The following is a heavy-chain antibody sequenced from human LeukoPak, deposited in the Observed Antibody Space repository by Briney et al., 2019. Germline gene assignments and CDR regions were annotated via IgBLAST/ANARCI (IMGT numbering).Heavy chain of an antibody. CDR1: GFTFSSYA. D-gene: IGHD3-10*01. V-gene: IGHV3-30-3*01. J-gene: IGHJ4*02. CDR3: ARSGEIADDY. CDR2: ISYDGSNK. Sequence: GGSLRLSCAASGFTFSSYAMHWVRQAPGKGLEWVAVISYDGSNKYYADSVKGRFTISRDNSKNTVHLQMNNLRAEDTAVYYCARSGEIADDYWGQGTLVTVSS.